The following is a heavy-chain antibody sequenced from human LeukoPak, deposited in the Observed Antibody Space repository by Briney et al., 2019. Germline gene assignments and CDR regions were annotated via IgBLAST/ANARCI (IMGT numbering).Heavy chain of an antibody. V-gene: IGHV3-21*01. Sequence: GGSLRLSCAGSGFTFSRYSMNWVRQAAGKGLEWVSAINSRSGEKYYADSVKGPFTISRDNARNSLYLQMNSLRAEDTAVYYCASPLYYDTRGFYYQVFDWGQGTLVTVSS. CDR3: ASPLYYDTRGFYYQVFD. D-gene: IGHD3-22*01. J-gene: IGHJ4*02. CDR2: INSRSGEK. CDR1: GFTFSRYS.